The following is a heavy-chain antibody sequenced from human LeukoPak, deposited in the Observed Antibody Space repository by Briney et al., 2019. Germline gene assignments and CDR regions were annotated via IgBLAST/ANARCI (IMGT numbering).Heavy chain of an antibody. CDR1: GDSVSSDSAA. D-gene: IGHD6-19*01. J-gene: IGHJ6*04. CDR2: TYYRSKWYN. CDR3: ARAGGRWLVTHYYYYGMDV. V-gene: IGHV6-1*01. Sequence: SQTLSLTCALSGDSVSSDSAAWNWIRQSPSRGLEWLGRTYYRSKWYNDYAVSVKSRITINPDTSKNQFSLQLNSVTPEDTAVYYCARAGGRWLVTHYYYYGMDVWGKGTTVTGSS.